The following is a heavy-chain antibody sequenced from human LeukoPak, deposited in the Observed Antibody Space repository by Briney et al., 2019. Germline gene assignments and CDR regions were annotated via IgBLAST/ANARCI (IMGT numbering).Heavy chain of an antibody. CDR1: GYTFTSYG. CDR3: ARVPDYGDYEDY. Sequence: GASVKVSCKASGYTFTSYGISWVRQAPGQGLEWMGWISAYNGNTHYAQKRQGRVTMTTDTSTSTAYMELRSLRSDDTAVYYCARVPDYGDYEDYWGQGTLVTVSS. V-gene: IGHV1-18*01. CDR2: ISAYNGNT. J-gene: IGHJ4*02. D-gene: IGHD4-17*01.